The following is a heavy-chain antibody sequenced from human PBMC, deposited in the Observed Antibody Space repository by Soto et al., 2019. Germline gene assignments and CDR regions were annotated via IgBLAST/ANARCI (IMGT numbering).Heavy chain of an antibody. D-gene: IGHD2-2*01. CDR1: GFTFSDYI. CDR3: ASTMEYCSSTNCYVAFDI. CDR2: ISSSSSYI. V-gene: IGHV3-21*06. J-gene: IGHJ3*02. Sequence: EIQLVESGGGLVKPGGSLRLSCAASGFTFSDYIMNWVRQAPGKGLEWLSSISSSSSYIFYADSVKGRFTISRDNAKNSLFLHMNSLRADDTAVYYCASTMEYCSSTNCYVAFDIWGQGTMVTVSP.